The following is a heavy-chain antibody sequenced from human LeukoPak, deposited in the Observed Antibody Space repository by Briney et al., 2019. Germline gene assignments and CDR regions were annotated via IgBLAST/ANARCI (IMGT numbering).Heavy chain of an antibody. CDR3: AREYSGVIDY. Sequence: GGSLRLSCAASGFTVSTNYVNWVRQAPGKGLEWVSIIYSGGSTYYADSVKGRFTISRDNSKNTLYLQMNSLRAEDTAVYYCAREYSGVIDYWGQGTLVTVSS. J-gene: IGHJ4*02. V-gene: IGHV3-53*01. CDR2: IYSGGST. CDR1: GFTVSTNY. D-gene: IGHD3-10*01.